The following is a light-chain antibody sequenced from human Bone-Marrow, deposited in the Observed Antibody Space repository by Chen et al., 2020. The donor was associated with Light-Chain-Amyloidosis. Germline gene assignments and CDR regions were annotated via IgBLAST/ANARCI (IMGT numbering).Light chain of an antibody. CDR2: RDT. CDR1: DLPTKY. Sequence: SYELTQPPSVSVSPGQTARITCSGDDLPTKYAYWYQQKPGQAPVLGIHRDTERPSGISERFSGSSSGTTATLNISVVQAEDEDDYHCQSADSSGTYEVIFGGGTKLTVL. CDR3: QSADSSGTYEVI. V-gene: IGLV3-25*03. J-gene: IGLJ2*01.